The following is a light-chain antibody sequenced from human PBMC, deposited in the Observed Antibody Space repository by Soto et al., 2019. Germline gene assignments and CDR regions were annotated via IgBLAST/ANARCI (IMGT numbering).Light chain of an antibody. V-gene: IGKV3-15*01. CDR2: GVS. CDR3: QSYNDWPFA. CDR1: ESLFGF. J-gene: IGKJ2*01. Sequence: DIVLTQSPATLSVSPGDRVTLSCRASESLFGFLAWYQQKPGQAPRLLMYGVSTRATGIPARFSGGGSATDFTLTSSSLQSEDSAFYFCQSYNDWPFASGLGTRLEI.